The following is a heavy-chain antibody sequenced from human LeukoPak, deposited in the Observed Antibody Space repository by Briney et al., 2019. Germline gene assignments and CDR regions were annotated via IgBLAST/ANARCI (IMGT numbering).Heavy chain of an antibody. CDR1: GFTFRSHA. V-gene: IGHV3-23*01. Sequence: GGSLRLSCAASGFTFRSHAMSWVRQAPGKGLQWVSSIDHSGGVAYYADSVKGRFTISRDNSKNTLYLQMNSLRAEDTAVYYCAKDGAVASVDYWGQGTLVTVSS. D-gene: IGHD6-19*01. J-gene: IGHJ4*02. CDR3: AKDGAVASVDY. CDR2: IDHSGGVA.